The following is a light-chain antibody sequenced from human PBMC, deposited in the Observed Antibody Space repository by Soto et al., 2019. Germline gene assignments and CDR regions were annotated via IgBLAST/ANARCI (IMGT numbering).Light chain of an antibody. J-gene: IGKJ4*01. Sequence: EIVLTQSPATLSLSPGERATLTCRASQSVSTSLAWYQQKPGQAPRLLISDASNRATGVPARFSGSGSGTEFTLTISRLEPEDFAVYYCQQYGRSPSTFGGGTKVDI. CDR2: DAS. CDR3: QQYGRSPST. CDR1: QSVSTS. V-gene: IGKV3D-20*01.